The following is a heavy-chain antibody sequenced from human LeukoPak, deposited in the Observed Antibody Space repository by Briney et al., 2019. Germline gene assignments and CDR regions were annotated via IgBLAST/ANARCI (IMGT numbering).Heavy chain of an antibody. J-gene: IGHJ4*02. CDR3: TRELRSFDY. V-gene: IGHV3-49*03. CDR2: IRSKAYGGTT. Sequence: PGGSLRLSCTASGFTFGDYAMNWFRQAPGKGLEWVGFIRSKAYGGTTEYAASVKGRFTISRDDSKSIAYPQMNSLKTEDTAVYYCTRELRSFDYWGQGTLVTVSS. D-gene: IGHD4-17*01. CDR1: GFTFGDYA.